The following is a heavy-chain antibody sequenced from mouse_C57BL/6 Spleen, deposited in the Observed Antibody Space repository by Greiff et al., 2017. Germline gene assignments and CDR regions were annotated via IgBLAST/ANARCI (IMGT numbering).Heavy chain of an antibody. J-gene: IGHJ2*01. V-gene: IGHV10-3*01. CDR3: VRSDCYGRSYDY. D-gene: IGHD1-1*01. CDR1: GFTFNTYA. Sequence: EVQGVESGGGLVQPKGSLKLSCAASGFTFNTYAMHWVRQAPGKGLEWVARIRSKSSNYATYYADSVKYRFTISRDDSQSMLYMQMNKLKTEDTAMYYGVRSDCYGRSYDYWGQGTTLTVSS. CDR2: IRSKSSNYAT.